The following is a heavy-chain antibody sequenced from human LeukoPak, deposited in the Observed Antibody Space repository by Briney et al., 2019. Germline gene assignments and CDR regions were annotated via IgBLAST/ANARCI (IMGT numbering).Heavy chain of an antibody. Sequence: SVKVSCKASGGTFSSYAISWVRQAPGQGLEGMGRIIPIFGTANYAQKFQGRVTITTDESTSTAYMELSSQRSEDTAVYYCARDATVEAVAGGFDYWGQGTLVTVSS. CDR1: GGTFSSYA. CDR2: IIPIFGTA. CDR3: ARDATVEAVAGGFDY. D-gene: IGHD6-19*01. J-gene: IGHJ4*02. V-gene: IGHV1-69*05.